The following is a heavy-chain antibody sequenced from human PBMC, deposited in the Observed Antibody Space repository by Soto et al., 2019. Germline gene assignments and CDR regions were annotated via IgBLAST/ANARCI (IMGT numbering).Heavy chain of an antibody. Sequence: QVQLQQWGAGLLKPSETLSLNCAVYGGSFSGYCWSWIRQPPGKGLEWIGEINDSGGTNYNPSLKNRVSISVDTSKNQFSLNLSSVTAADTAVYHCARGRKAYSSSWYVDWGQGTLVTVSS. D-gene: IGHD6-13*01. CDR3: ARGRKAYSSSWYVD. V-gene: IGHV4-34*01. CDR1: GGSFSGYC. J-gene: IGHJ4*02. CDR2: INDSGGT.